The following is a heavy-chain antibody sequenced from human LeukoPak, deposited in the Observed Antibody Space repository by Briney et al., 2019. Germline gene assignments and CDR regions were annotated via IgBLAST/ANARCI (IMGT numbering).Heavy chain of an antibody. CDR2: ISYDGSKK. D-gene: IGHD4-17*01. J-gene: IGHJ6*02. V-gene: IGHV3-30-3*01. Sequence: GWSLRLSCAASGFTFSSYAMHWVRQAPGKGLEWVAVISYDGSKKYYADSVKGRFTISRDNSKNTLYLQMNSLRAEDTAVYYCAREDYGDSRIPYYGMDVWGQGTTVTVSS. CDR3: AREDYGDSRIPYYGMDV. CDR1: GFTFSSYA.